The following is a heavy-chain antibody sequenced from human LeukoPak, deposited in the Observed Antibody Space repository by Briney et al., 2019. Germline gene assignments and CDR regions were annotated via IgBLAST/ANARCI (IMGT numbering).Heavy chain of an antibody. V-gene: IGHV4-61*02. Sequence: SQTLSLTCTVSGGSISSGGHYWSWIRQPAGKGLEYLRRISSTGSTNYNPSLRSRVTISADTSKNHFSLKLTSVTAADTAVYYCARGQGSSSWYGDYYYYYMDVWGKGTTVTVSS. CDR3: ARGQGSSSWYGDYYYYYMDV. D-gene: IGHD6-13*01. CDR1: GGSISSGGHY. CDR2: ISSTGST. J-gene: IGHJ6*03.